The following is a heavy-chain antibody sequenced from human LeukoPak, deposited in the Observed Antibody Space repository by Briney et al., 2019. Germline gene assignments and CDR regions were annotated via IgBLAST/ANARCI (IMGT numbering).Heavy chain of an antibody. CDR2: IYYSGST. CDR3: ARRTAGISYCSSTSCYTDREDYYYMDV. J-gene: IGHJ6*03. CDR1: GGSISSYY. V-gene: IGHV4-59*01. D-gene: IGHD2-2*02. Sequence: SETLSLTCTVSGGSISSYYWSWIRQPPGKGLEWIGYIYYSGSTNYNPSLKSRVTISVDTSKNQFSLKLSSVTAADTAVYYCARRTAGISYCSSTSCYTDREDYYYMDVWGKGTTVTVSS.